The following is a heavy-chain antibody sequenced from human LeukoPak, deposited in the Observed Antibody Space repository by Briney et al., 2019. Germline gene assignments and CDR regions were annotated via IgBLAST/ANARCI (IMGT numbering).Heavy chain of an antibody. CDR3: ALKIGDTAIFDF. D-gene: IGHD5-18*01. CDR2: IYYSGST. J-gene: IGHJ4*02. V-gene: IGHV4-39*07. CDR1: GGSISSSSYY. Sequence: SETLSLTCTVSGGSISSSSYYWGWIRQPPGKGLGWIGSIYYSGSTYYNPSLKSRVTISVDTSKNQFSLKLSSVTAADTAVYYCALKIGDTAIFDFWGQGTLVTVSS.